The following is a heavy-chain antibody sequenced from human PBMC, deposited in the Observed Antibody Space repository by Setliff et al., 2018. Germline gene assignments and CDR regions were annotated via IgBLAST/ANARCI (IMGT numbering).Heavy chain of an antibody. CDR1: GYTFTGYY. J-gene: IGHJ6*02. Sequence: ASVKVSCKASGYTFTGYYMHWVRQAPGQGLEWMGGIGAYNGNTYNAHKFQGRVTMTSDTSTSTAYMELSSLRSEDTAVYYCATPTVVTPRYYYGMDVWGQGTTVTVSS. D-gene: IGHD4-17*01. CDR2: IGAYNGNT. V-gene: IGHV1-18*04. CDR3: ATPTVVTPRYYYGMDV.